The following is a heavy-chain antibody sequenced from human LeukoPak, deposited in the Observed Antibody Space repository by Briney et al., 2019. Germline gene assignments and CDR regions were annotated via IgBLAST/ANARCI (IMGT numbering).Heavy chain of an antibody. CDR2: INTNTGNP. D-gene: IGHD3-22*01. CDR1: GYTFTSYA. J-gene: IGHJ4*02. V-gene: IGHV7-4-1*02. CDR3: TRDGLAVRYYYDSSGYYYEPPTNFDY. Sequence: ASVKVSCKASGYTFTSYAMNWVRQAPGQGLEWMGWINTNTGNPKYAQGFTGRVAFSLDTSVSTAYLQISSLKAEDTAVYYCTRDGLAVRYYYDSSGYYYEPPTNFDYWGQGTLVTVSS.